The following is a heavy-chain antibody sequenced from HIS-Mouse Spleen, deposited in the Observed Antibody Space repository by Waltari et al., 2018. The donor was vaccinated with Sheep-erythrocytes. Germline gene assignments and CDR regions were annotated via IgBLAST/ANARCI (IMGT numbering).Heavy chain of an antibody. D-gene: IGHD2-2*01. V-gene: IGHV3-33*06. CDR1: GFTFSSYG. CDR3: AKDKGGNIVVVPAAMPQYYYYYGMDV. J-gene: IGHJ6*02. Sequence: GFTFSSYGMHWVRQAPGKGLEGVAVIGYDGSNKYYADSVKGRFTISRDNSKNTLYLQMNSLRAEDTAVYYCAKDKGGNIVVVPAAMPQYYYYYGMDVWGQGTTVTVSS. CDR2: IGYDGSNK.